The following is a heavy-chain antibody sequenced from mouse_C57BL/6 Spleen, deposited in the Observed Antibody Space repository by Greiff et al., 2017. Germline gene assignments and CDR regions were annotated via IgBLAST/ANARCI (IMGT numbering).Heavy chain of an antibody. CDR3: AREGIGSSWGYFDV. CDR2: IYPGDGDT. CDR1: GYAFSSYW. D-gene: IGHD1-1*01. V-gene: IGHV1-80*01. J-gene: IGHJ1*03. Sequence: VNVVESGAELVKPGASVKISCKASGYAFSSYWMNWVKQRPGKGLEWIGQIYPGDGDTNYNGKFKGKATLTADKSSSTAYMQLSSLTSEDSAVYFCAREGIGSSWGYFDVWGTGTTVTVSS.